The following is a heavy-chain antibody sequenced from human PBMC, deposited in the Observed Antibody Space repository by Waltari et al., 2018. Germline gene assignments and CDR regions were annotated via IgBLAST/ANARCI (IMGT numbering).Heavy chain of an antibody. CDR2: INHSGRP. D-gene: IGHD2-21*02. V-gene: IGHV4-34*01. J-gene: IGHJ5*02. CDR3: ARGNYGGNSPGFNWFDP. Sequence: QVQLQQWGAGLLKPSETLSLTCAVYGGSFSGYYWSWIRQPPGKGLEWIGEINHSGRPNYNPSLKRRVTISVDTSKNQFSLKLSAVTAADTAVYYCARGNYGGNSPGFNWFDPWGQGTLVTVSS. CDR1: GGSFSGYY.